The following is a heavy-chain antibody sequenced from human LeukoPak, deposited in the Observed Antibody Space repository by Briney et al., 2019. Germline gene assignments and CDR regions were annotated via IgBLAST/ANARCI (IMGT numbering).Heavy chain of an antibody. CDR3: AKESPDFYGSGSYYWGIDY. D-gene: IGHD3-10*01. CDR2: ISYDGSNK. J-gene: IGHJ4*02. Sequence: PGGSLRLSCAASGFTFSSYGMHWVRQAPGKGLEWVAVISYDGSNKYYADSVKGGFTISRDNSKNTLYVQMNSLRDEDRAEYYCAKESPDFYGSGSYYWGIDYWGQGTLVTVSS. CDR1: GFTFSSYG. V-gene: IGHV3-30*18.